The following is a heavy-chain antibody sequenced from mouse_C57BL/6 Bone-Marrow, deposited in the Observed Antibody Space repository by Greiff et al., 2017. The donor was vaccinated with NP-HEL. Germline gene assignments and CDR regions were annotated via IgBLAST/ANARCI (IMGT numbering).Heavy chain of an antibody. J-gene: IGHJ1*03. Sequence: VQLQQSGPELVKPGASVKLSCKASGYTFTSYDINWVKQRHGQGLEWIGWIYPRDGSTKYNEKFKGKATLTVDTSYSTAYRELHSLTSEDSAVYFCASSGYYGNCFVWGTGTTVTVSS. D-gene: IGHD2-1*01. V-gene: IGHV1-85*01. CDR2: IYPRDGST. CDR1: GYTFTSYD. CDR3: ASSGYYGNCFV.